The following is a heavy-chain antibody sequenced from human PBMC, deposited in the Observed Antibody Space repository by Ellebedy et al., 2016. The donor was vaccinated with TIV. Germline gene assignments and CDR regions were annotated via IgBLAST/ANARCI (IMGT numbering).Heavy chain of an antibody. CDR3: ARSRYYYGSAWFDP. V-gene: IGHV4-59*08. D-gene: IGHD3-10*01. Sequence: SETLSLTCTVSGGSISSYYWSWVRQPPGKGLEWIGYIYYSGSTNYNPSLKSRVTISVDTSKNQFSLKLSSVTAADTAVYYCARSRYYYGSAWFDPWGQGTLVTVSS. J-gene: IGHJ5*02. CDR2: IYYSGST. CDR1: GGSISSYY.